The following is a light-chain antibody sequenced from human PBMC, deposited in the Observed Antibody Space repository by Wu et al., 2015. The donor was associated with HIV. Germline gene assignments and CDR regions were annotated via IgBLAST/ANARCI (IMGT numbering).Light chain of an antibody. CDR3: QQYDRFPLT. J-gene: IGKJ4*01. V-gene: IGKV1-5*03. CDR1: QSISSW. CDR2: KAS. Sequence: DIHLTQSPSTLSASIGDRVSFTCRASQSISSWLAWYQMKPGKAPKLLIYKASTLNSGVPSRFSGSGSGTDFTLTISSLQPDDFATFYCQQYDRFPLTFGGGTKVEIK.